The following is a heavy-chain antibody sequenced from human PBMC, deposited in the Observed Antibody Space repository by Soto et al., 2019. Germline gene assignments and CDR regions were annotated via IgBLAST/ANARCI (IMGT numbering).Heavy chain of an antibody. D-gene: IGHD3-10*01. CDR1: GGTFSSYA. CDR2: IIPIFGTA. CDR3: ARDRGVMVRGVYYYYYGMDV. J-gene: IGHJ6*02. Sequence: QVQLVQSRAEVKKPGSSVKVSCKASGGTFSSYAISWVRQAPGQGLEWMGGIIPIFGTANYAQKFQGRVTITADESTSTAYMELSSLRSEDTAVYYCARDRGVMVRGVYYYYYGMDVWGQGTTVTVSS. V-gene: IGHV1-69*01.